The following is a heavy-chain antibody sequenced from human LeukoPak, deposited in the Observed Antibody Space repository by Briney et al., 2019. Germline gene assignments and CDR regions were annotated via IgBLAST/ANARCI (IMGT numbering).Heavy chain of an antibody. D-gene: IGHD3-3*01. Sequence: SETLSLTCTVSGGSISSYYLSWIRQPPGKGLEWIGYIYYSGSTNYNPSLKSRVTMSVDTSKNQFSLKLSSVTAADTAVYYCARAKYYDFWSGQEYYFDYWGQGTLVTVSS. CDR3: ARAKYYDFWSGQEYYFDY. J-gene: IGHJ4*02. CDR2: IYYSGST. V-gene: IGHV4-59*01. CDR1: GGSISSYY.